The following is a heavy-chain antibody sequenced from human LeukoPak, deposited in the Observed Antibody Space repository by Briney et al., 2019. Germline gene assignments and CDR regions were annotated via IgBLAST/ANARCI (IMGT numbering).Heavy chain of an antibody. Sequence: GSLRLSCAASGFTFSSYAMSWVRRAPGKGLEWVSAISGSGGSTYYADSVKGRFTISRDNSKNTLYLQMNSLRAEDTAVYYCAKLSGWYTLYYFDYWGQGTLVTVSS. V-gene: IGHV3-23*01. D-gene: IGHD6-19*01. CDR2: ISGSGGST. CDR3: AKLSGWYTLYYFDY. J-gene: IGHJ4*02. CDR1: GFTFSSYA.